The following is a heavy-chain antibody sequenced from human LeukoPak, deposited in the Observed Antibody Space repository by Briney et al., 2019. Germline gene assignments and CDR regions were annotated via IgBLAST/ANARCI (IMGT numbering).Heavy chain of an antibody. D-gene: IGHD3-3*02. CDR1: GFTVSSNF. CDR2: IYSGGSA. J-gene: IGHJ4*02. CDR3: ARLYGTFLEWSPYFDY. V-gene: IGHV3-53*04. Sequence: GGSLRLSCAASGFTVSSNFMSWVRQAPGKGLEWVSVIYSGGSAYYADSVKGRFTISRHNSKNTLYLQMNSLRAEDTAVYYCARLYGTFLEWSPYFDYWGQGTLVTVSS.